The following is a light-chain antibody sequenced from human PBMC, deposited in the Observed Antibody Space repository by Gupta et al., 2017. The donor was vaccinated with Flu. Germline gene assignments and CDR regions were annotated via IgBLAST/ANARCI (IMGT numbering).Light chain of an antibody. CDR1: HLGDTY. J-gene: IGLJ1*01. V-gene: IGLV3-1*01. CDR3: QAWDSSIGYA. CDR2: QDG. Sequence: SYDLTQLPSVAVSKGQTATLRCSGDHLGDTYVSWYQQKSGQSPVLLLYQDGKRPPGIPERFSGANSGDTATLTISGTEPLDEADYYCQAWDSSIGYAFGSATKVTVL.